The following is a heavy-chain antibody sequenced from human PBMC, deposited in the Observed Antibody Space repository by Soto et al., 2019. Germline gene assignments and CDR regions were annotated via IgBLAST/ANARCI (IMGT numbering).Heavy chain of an antibody. CDR3: ASPGASPFAEYFQH. V-gene: IGHV1-18*01. D-gene: IGHD4-17*01. Sequence: ASVKVSCKASGYTFTSYGISWVRQAPGQGLEWMGWISAYNGNTNYAQKLQGRVTMTTDTSTSTAYMELRSLRSDDTAVYYCASPGASPFAEYFQHWGQGTLVTVSS. J-gene: IGHJ1*01. CDR1: GYTFTSYG. CDR2: ISAYNGNT.